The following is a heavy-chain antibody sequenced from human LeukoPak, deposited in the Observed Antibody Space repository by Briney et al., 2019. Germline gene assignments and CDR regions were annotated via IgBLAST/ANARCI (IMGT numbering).Heavy chain of an antibody. Sequence: ASVKVSCMASGYSFTGYYLHWVRQAPGQGLEWMAWVNPNRGYSNTAQRFQGRVTMTRDTSISTAYMELSRLRSDDTAVYYCAADSSGYYYVNYWGQGTLVTVSS. D-gene: IGHD3-22*01. V-gene: IGHV1-2*02. J-gene: IGHJ4*02. CDR3: AADSSGYYYVNY. CDR1: GYSFTGYY. CDR2: VNPNRGYS.